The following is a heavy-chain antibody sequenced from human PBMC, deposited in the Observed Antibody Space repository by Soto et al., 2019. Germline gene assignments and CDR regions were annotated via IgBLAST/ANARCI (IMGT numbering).Heavy chain of an antibody. CDR1: GFTFSNYA. D-gene: IGHD3-3*02. J-gene: IGHJ3*02. CDR3: AKDSISRNRIYDPFDI. Sequence: EAQLLESGGGLVQPGGSLRLSCAASGFTFSNYAMSWVRQAPGKGLEWVSVIGGDGGGTYYADSVKGRFTVSRDNSKNTLYLQRDSLRADDTAVYYCAKDSISRNRIYDPFDIWGQGTMVTVSS. CDR2: IGGDGGGT. V-gene: IGHV3-23*01.